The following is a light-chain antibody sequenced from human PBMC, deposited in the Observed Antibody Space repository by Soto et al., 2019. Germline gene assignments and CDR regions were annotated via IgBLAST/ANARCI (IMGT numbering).Light chain of an antibody. CDR1: QSVRRT. J-gene: IGKJ5*01. V-gene: IGKV3-15*01. CDR2: EAS. Sequence: MVLTQSPATLSLSPGEGVTLSGCARQSVRRTLAWYQQKPGQPPRLLIYEASSRATGIPARFSGSGSGTEFTLTISSLQAEDFAVYYCQQYNNWPCITFGQGTRLEIK. CDR3: QQYNNWPCIT.